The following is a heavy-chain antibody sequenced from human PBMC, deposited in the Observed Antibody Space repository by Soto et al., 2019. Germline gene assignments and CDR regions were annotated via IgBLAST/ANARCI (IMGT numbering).Heavy chain of an antibody. CDR3: ASSGGKSGG. CDR2: ISSSSSYI. Sequence: EVQLVESGGGLVKPGGSLRLSCAASGFTFSSYSMNWVRQAPGKGLEWVSSISSSSSYIYYADSVKGRFTISRDNAKNSLSLQMNSLRAEDTAVYYWASSGGKSGGWGQGTLVTVSS. CDR1: GFTFSSYS. D-gene: IGHD2-15*01. J-gene: IGHJ4*02. V-gene: IGHV3-21*01.